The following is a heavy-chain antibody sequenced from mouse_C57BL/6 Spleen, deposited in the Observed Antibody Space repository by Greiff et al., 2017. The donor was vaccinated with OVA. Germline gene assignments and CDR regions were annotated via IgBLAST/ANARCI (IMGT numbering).Heavy chain of an antibody. CDR1: GFSLTSYG. V-gene: IGHV2-2*01. CDR3: ASLITTVVATEDFDY. CDR2: IWSGGST. J-gene: IGHJ2*01. Sequence: VKLVESGPGLVQPSQSLSITCTVSGFSLTSYGVHWVRQSPGKGLEWLGVIWSGGSTDYNAAFISRLSISKDNSKSQVFFKMNSLQADDTAIYYCASLITTVVATEDFDYWGQGTTLTVSS. D-gene: IGHD1-1*01.